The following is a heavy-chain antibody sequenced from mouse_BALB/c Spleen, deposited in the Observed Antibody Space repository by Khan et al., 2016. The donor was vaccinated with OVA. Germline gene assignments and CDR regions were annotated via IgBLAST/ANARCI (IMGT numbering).Heavy chain of an antibody. D-gene: IGHD1-2*01. Sequence: EVELVESGGDLVKPGGSLKLSCAASGFTFSSYGMSWVRQTPDKRLEWVATISSGGSYTYYPDSVKGRFTISRDNAKNTLYLQMSSLKSEDTAMXYGARQGLLRLPKCVLAYWGQGTLVTVSA. CDR3: ARQGLLRLPKCVLAY. V-gene: IGHV5-6*01. CDR1: GFTFSSYG. J-gene: IGHJ3*01. CDR2: ISSGGSYT.